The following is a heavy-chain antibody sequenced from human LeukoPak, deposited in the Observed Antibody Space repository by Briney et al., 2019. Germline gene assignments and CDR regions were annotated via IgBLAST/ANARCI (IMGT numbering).Heavy chain of an antibody. CDR1: GGTFSSYA. CDR2: IIPILDIA. CDR3: AVRGETYYYDSSGSTGVDY. V-gene: IGHV1-69*04. Sequence: SVKVSCKASGGTFSSYAISWVRQAPGQGLEWMGRIIPILDIANYAQKFQGRVTITADKSTSTAYMELSSLRSEDTAVYYCAVRGETYYYDSSGSTGVDYWGQGTLVTVSS. J-gene: IGHJ4*02. D-gene: IGHD3-22*01.